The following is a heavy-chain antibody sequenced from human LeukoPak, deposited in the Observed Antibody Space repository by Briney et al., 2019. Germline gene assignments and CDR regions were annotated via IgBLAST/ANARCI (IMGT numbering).Heavy chain of an antibody. D-gene: IGHD4-17*01. J-gene: IGHJ4*02. CDR3: AKGPDDYGDYGHPDY. CDR1: GFTFDDYT. V-gene: IGHV3-43*01. CDR2: ISWDGGST. Sequence: GGSLRLSCAASGFTFDDYTMPWVRQAPGKGLEWVSLISWDGGSTYYADSVKGRFTISRDNSKNSLYLQMNSLRTEDTALYYCAKGPDDYGDYGHPDYWGQGTLVTVSS.